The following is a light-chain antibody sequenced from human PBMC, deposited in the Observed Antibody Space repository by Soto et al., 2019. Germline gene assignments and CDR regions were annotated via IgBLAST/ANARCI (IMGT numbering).Light chain of an antibody. Sequence: IVLTQSPATLSLSPGERATLSCRASQSIGANLAWYQQTPGHPPRLLIYDASYRATGIPARFSGSGSGADFPLTISSLDPEVFAFYYCQQRSIWPGTFGQGTKLEIK. J-gene: IGKJ2*01. CDR3: QQRSIWPGT. CDR2: DAS. V-gene: IGKV3-11*01. CDR1: QSIGAN.